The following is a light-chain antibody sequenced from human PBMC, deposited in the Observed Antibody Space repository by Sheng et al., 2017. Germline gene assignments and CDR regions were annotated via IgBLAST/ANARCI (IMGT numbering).Light chain of an antibody. CDR2: GIN. V-gene: IGLV1-40*01. CDR1: SSNIGAGYA. CDR3: QSYDSSLSGWV. Sequence: QPVLTQPPSVSGAPGQRVTISCTGSSSNIGAGYAVHWYQQLPGTAPKLLIYGINNRPSGVPDRFSGSKSGTSASLAITGLQAEDEADYYCQSYDSSLSGWVFGGGTKLTVL. J-gene: IGLJ3*02.